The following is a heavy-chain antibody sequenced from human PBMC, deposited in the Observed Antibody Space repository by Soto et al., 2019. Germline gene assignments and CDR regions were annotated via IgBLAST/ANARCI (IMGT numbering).Heavy chain of an antibody. J-gene: IGHJ6*02. Sequence: SETLSLTCTVSGGSTSSGGYYWSWIRQHPGKGLEWIGYIYYSGSTYYNPSLKSRVTISVDTSKNQFSLRLSSVTAADTAVYYCARVFVGCSSTSCYTGLYYYFGMDVWGQGTTVTVSS. CDR2: IYYSGST. CDR1: GGSTSSGGYY. CDR3: ARVFVGCSSTSCYTGLYYYFGMDV. V-gene: IGHV4-31*03. D-gene: IGHD2-2*02.